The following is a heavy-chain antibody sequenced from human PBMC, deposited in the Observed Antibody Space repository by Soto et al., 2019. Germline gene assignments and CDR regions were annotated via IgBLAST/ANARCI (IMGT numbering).Heavy chain of an antibody. CDR1: GFTFSSYG. V-gene: IGHV3-30*18. CDR2: ISYDGSNK. Sequence: GGSLRLSCAASGFTFSSYGMHWVRQAPGKGLEWVAVISYDGSNKYYADSVKGRFTISRDNSKNTLYLQMNSLRAEDTAVYYCTKDGNLLYVPMTYFDYWGQGTLVTVSS. J-gene: IGHJ4*02. D-gene: IGHD1-1*01. CDR3: TKDGNLLYVPMTYFDY.